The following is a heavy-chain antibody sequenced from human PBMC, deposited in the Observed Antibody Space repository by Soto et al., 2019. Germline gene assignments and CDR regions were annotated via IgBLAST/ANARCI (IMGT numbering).Heavy chain of an antibody. CDR1: GYTFTSYA. CDR3: ASGGYIEPPYYYYYGMDV. V-gene: IGHV1-3*01. CDR2: INAGNGNT. D-gene: IGHD3-16*01. J-gene: IGHJ6*02. Sequence: ASVKVSCKASGYTFTSYAMHWVRQAPGQRLEWMGWINAGNGNTKYSQKFQGRVTITRDTSASTAYMELSSLRSEDTAVYYCASGGYIEPPYYYYYGMDVWGQGTTVTVSS.